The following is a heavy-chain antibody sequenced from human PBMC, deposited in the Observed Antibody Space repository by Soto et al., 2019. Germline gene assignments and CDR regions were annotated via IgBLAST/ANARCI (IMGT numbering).Heavy chain of an antibody. J-gene: IGHJ6*02. CDR1: GGSVSSGSYY. Sequence: SETLSLTCTVSGGSVSSGSYYWSWIRQPPGKGLEWIGYIYYSGSTNYNPSLKSRVTISVDTSKNQFSLKLSSVTAADTAVYYCARDAADSSGYYYYYGMDVWGQGTTVTVSS. V-gene: IGHV4-61*01. D-gene: IGHD3-22*01. CDR2: IYYSGST. CDR3: ARDAADSSGYYYYYGMDV.